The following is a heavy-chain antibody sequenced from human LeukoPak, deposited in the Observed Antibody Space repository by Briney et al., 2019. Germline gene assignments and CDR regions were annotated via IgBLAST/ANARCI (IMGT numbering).Heavy chain of an antibody. CDR1: GFTFDDYA. D-gene: IGHD6-19*01. Sequence: PGGSLRLSCAASGFTFDDYAMHWDRQAPGKVLEWVSLISWDGGSTYYADSVKGRFTISRDNSKNSLYLQMNSLRAEDTALYYCTKGPSGIAVAGSPKYFQHWGQGTLVTVSS. CDR2: ISWDGGST. V-gene: IGHV3-43D*03. J-gene: IGHJ1*01. CDR3: TKGPSGIAVAGSPKYFQH.